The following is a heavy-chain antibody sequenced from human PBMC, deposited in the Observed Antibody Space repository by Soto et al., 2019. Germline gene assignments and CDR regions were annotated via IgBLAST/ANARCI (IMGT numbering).Heavy chain of an antibody. CDR2: IYYSGST. J-gene: IGHJ4*02. CDR3: ATLPITISPRYYFDY. V-gene: IGHV4-39*01. CDR1: GGSISSSSYY. D-gene: IGHD3-9*01. Sequence: QLQLQESGPGLVKPSETLSLTCTVSGGSISSSSYYWGWIRQPPGKGLEWIGSIYYSGSTYYNPSLKSRVTISVDTSKNQFSLKLSSVTAADTAVYYCATLPITISPRYYFDYWGQGTLVTVSS.